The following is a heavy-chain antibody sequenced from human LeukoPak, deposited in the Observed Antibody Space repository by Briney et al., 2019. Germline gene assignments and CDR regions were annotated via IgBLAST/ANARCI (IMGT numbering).Heavy chain of an antibody. Sequence: GGSLRLSCAASGFTCSSYSMNWVRQAPGKGLEWVSYISSSSSTIYYADSVKGRFTISRDNAKNSLYLQMNSLRAEDTAVYYCAREVTMVRGVRGPDAFDIWGQGTMVTVSS. CDR3: AREVTMVRGVRGPDAFDI. D-gene: IGHD3-10*01. V-gene: IGHV3-48*04. J-gene: IGHJ3*02. CDR2: ISSSSSTI. CDR1: GFTCSSYS.